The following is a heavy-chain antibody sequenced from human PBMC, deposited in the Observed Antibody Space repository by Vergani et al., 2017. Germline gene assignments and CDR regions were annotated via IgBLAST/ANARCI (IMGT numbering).Heavy chain of an antibody. CDR1: GYTLTELS. D-gene: IGHD2-2*01. CDR2: FDPEDGET. CDR3: ARDQCLHFNCSSTSCYGKTCWFDP. J-gene: IGHJ5*02. Sequence: QVQLVQSGAEVKKPGASVKVSCKVSGYTLTELSMHWVRQAPGKGLEWMGGFDPEDGETIYAQKFQGRVTMTEDTSTDTAYMELSSLRSEDTAVYYCARDQCLHFNCSSTSCYGKTCWFDPWGQGTLVTVSS. V-gene: IGHV1-24*01.